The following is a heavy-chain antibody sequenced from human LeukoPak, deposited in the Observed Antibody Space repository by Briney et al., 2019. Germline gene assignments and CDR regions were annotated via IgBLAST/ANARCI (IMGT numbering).Heavy chain of an antibody. CDR2: IRSGGDGT. D-gene: IGHD4-17*01. J-gene: IGHJ3*02. V-gene: IGHV3-23*01. CDR1: GSTFTNYA. CDR3: ARDPNGDYVGAFEM. Sequence: GGSLRLSCAASGSTFTNYAMIWVRQAPGRGLEWVSAIRSGGDGTLYADSVKGRFTISRDNSKNTLFLQMNNMRAEDTAVYYCARDPNGDYVGAFEMWGPGTMVTVSS.